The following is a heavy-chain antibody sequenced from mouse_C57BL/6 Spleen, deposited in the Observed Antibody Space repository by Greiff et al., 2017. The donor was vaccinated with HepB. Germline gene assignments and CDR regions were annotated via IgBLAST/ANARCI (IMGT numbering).Heavy chain of an antibody. Sequence: VMLVESGAELVKPGASVKISCKASGYAFSSYWMNWVKQRPGKGLEWIGQIYPGDGDTNYNGKFKGKATLTADKSSSTAYMQLSSLTSEDSAVYFCARRGAIYYDFFDYWGQGTTLTVSS. CDR1: GYAFSSYW. CDR3: ARRGAIYYDFFDY. V-gene: IGHV1-80*01. D-gene: IGHD2-4*01. J-gene: IGHJ2*01. CDR2: IYPGDGDT.